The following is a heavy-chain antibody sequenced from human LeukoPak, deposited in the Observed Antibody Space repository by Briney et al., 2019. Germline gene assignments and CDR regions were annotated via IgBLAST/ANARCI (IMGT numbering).Heavy chain of an antibody. Sequence: ASVKVSCKASGYTFTSYYMHWVRQAPGQGLEWMGIINPSGGSTSYAQKFQGRVTMTRDMSTSTVYMELSSLRSEDTAVYYCARVSGSYRFDYWGQGTLVTVSS. CDR2: INPSGGST. CDR3: ARVSGSYRFDY. D-gene: IGHD1-26*01. J-gene: IGHJ4*02. V-gene: IGHV1-46*01. CDR1: GYTFTSYY.